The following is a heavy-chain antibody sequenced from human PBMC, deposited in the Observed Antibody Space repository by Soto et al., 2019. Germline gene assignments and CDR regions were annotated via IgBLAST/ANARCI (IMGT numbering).Heavy chain of an antibody. CDR1: GISVSTSDYY. Sequence: LETLSLTCTVSGISVSTSDYYWGWVRQPPGKGLDWIGNIYYSGSTFYNPSLRSRVTISVDTSKNQFSLKLNSVTAADTAVYFCAGFVVPASRNSDFDYWGQGTLVTVSS. CDR2: IYYSGST. V-gene: IGHV4-39*01. D-gene: IGHD2-15*01. CDR3: AGFVVPASRNSDFDY. J-gene: IGHJ4*02.